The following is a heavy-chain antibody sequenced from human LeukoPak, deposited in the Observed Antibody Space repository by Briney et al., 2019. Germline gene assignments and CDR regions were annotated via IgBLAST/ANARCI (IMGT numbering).Heavy chain of an antibody. CDR1: GFTLSSYG. J-gene: IGHJ4*02. CDR3: ARDLDFDY. V-gene: IGHV3-33*01. CDR2: IWYEGSNK. Sequence: GGSLRLSCAASGFTLSSYGMHWLRQAPGKGLEWVGVIWYEGSNKYYADSVKGRFTISRDNSKNTLYLQMNSLRAEDTAVYYCARDLDFDYWGQGTLVTVSS.